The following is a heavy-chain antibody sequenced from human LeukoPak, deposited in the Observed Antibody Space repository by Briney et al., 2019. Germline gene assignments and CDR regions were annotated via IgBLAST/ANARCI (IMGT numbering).Heavy chain of an antibody. CDR2: INHSGST. Sequence: SETLSLTCAVYGGSFSGYYWSWIRQPPGKGLEWIGEINHSGSTNYNPSLKSRVTISVDTSKNQFSLKLSSVTAADTAVYYCARVISRYFDWSRYYGMDVWGQGTTVTVS. CDR1: GGSFSGYY. D-gene: IGHD3-9*01. J-gene: IGHJ6*02. V-gene: IGHV4-34*01. CDR3: ARVISRYFDWSRYYGMDV.